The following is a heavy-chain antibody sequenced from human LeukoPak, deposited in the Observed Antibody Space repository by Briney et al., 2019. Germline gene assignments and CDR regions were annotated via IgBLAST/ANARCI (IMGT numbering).Heavy chain of an antibody. J-gene: IGHJ5*02. V-gene: IGHV5-51*01. Sequence: GESLKISCKGSGYSFTSYWIGWVRQMPGKGLEWMGIIYPGDSDTRYSPSFQGQVTISADKSISTAYLQWSSLKASDTAMYYCARITPSSWYTSDLGRFDPWGQGTLVTVSS. CDR2: IYPGDSDT. CDR3: ARITPSSWYTSDLGRFDP. CDR1: GYSFTSYW. D-gene: IGHD6-13*01.